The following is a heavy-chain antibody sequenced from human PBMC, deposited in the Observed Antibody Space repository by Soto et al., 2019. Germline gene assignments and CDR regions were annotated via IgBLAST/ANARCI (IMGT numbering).Heavy chain of an antibody. CDR2: IYYSGST. J-gene: IGHJ4*02. Sequence: SETLSLTCTVSGGSISSYYWSWIRQPPGKGLEWIGYIYYSGSTNYNPSLKSRVTISVDTSKNQFSLKLSSVTAADTAVYLCTRRSRTSFDFSGPATLLSGSS. CDR3: TRRSRTSFDF. V-gene: IGHV4-59*01. CDR1: GGSISSYY. D-gene: IGHD6-6*01.